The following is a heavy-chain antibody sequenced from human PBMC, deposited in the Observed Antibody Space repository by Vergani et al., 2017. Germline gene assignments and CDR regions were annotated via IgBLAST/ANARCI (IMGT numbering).Heavy chain of an antibody. Sequence: QVQLVESGGGVVQPGRSLRLSCAASGFTFSSYGMHWVRQAPGKGLEWVAVIWYDGSNKYYADSVKGRFTISRDNSKNTLYLQMNSLRAEDTAVYYCAKDLGRVVTYGMDVWGQGTTVTVSS. V-gene: IGHV3-33*06. CDR2: IWYDGSNK. CDR1: GFTFSSYG. CDR3: AKDLGRVVTYGMDV. J-gene: IGHJ6*02. D-gene: IGHD3-16*01.